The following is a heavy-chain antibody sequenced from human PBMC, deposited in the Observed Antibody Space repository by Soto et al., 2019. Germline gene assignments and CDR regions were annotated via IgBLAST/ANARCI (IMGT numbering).Heavy chain of an antibody. CDR1: GFIFNAYA. V-gene: IGHV3-23*01. J-gene: IGHJ4*02. CDR2: IGGSGGNT. CDR3: ARVASDYINSADH. D-gene: IGHD4-4*01. Sequence: GGSLRLSCAASGFIFNAYAMTWVRQAPGKGLEWVSAIGGSGGNTYYAASVKGRFTISRDNSKDTVDLEMNRLRVDDTAVYFCARVASDYINSADHWGEGILVTVSS.